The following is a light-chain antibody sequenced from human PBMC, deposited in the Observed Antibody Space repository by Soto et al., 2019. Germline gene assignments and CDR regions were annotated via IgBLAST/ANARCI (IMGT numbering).Light chain of an antibody. J-gene: IGKJ2*01. V-gene: IGKV1-33*01. CDR3: QQYDNLPPRT. CDR2: DAS. Sequence: DIQMTQSTSFLSASVGDRVTITCQASQDISNYLNWYQQKPGKAPKLLIYDASNLETGVPSRFSGSGSGTDFTFTISSLQPEDIATYYCQQYDNLPPRTFGQGTKLEIK. CDR1: QDISNY.